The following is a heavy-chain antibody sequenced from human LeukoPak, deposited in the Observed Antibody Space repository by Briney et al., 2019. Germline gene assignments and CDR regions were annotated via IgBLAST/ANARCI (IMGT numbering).Heavy chain of an antibody. CDR3: ARDPNGDYIGAFDM. Sequence: GGSLRLSCTASGFTFSAYAMMWVRQAPGKGPEWVSAIRGGGTSGFYADSVTGRFRISRDNSKDTLFLQMNSLRAEDTAVYYCARDPNGDYIGAFDMWGPGTMLTVSS. D-gene: IGHD4-17*01. V-gene: IGHV3-23*01. CDR2: IRGGGTSG. CDR1: GFTFSAYA. J-gene: IGHJ3*02.